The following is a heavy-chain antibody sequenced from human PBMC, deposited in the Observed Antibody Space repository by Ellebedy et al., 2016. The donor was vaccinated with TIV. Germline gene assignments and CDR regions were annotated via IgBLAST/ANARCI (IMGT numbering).Heavy chain of an antibody. CDR1: GFTFSSYP. V-gene: IGHV3-30-3*01. CDR3: AREGDRGYFPH. D-gene: IGHD3-16*01. J-gene: IGHJ1*01. Sequence: GGSLRLSXAASGFTFSSYPLHWVRQAPGKGLDWVAVISDDGSKKHYADSVNGRFTTSRDNSKNTVYLQMNSLRAEDTAVYYCAREGDRGYFPHWGQGGLVTVSS. CDR2: ISDDGSKK.